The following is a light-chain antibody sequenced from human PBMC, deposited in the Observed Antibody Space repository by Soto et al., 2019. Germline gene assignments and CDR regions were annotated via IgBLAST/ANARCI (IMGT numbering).Light chain of an antibody. CDR1: QSVTSKY. Sequence: EIVLTQSPATLSLSAGERATLSCGASQSVTSKYLAWYQQKPGQAPRLLMYGASRRATGVPDRFIGSGSGTDFTLTISRLQTEDFAVYYCQHYITSLTTFGQGTKVDIK. CDR2: GAS. J-gene: IGKJ1*01. CDR3: QHYITSLTT. V-gene: IGKV3-20*01.